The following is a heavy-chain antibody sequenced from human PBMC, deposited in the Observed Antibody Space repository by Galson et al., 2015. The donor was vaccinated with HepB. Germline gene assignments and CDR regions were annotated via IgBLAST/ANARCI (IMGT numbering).Heavy chain of an antibody. CDR2: ISGSGGST. CDR1: GFTFSSYA. V-gene: IGHV3-23*01. J-gene: IGHJ6*02. D-gene: IGHD6-19*01. CDR3: VSFDSSGWYSDYYGMDV. Sequence: SLRLSCAASGFTFSSYAMSWVRQAPGKGLEWVSAISGSGGSTYYADSVKGRFTISRDNSKNTLYLQMNSLRAEDTAVYYCVSFDSSGWYSDYYGMDVWGQGTAVTVSS.